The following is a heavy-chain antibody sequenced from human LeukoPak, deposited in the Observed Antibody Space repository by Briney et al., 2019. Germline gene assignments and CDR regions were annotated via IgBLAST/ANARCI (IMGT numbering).Heavy chain of an antibody. D-gene: IGHD3-22*01. V-gene: IGHV3-7*01. Sequence: GGSLRLSCAASGFTFSSYWMSWVRQAPGKGLEWVANIKQDGSEKYYVDSVKGRFTISRDNAKNSLYLQMNSLRAEDTAVYYCARPEYYYDSSGLATYYFDYWGQGTLVTVSS. CDR1: GFTFSSYW. CDR3: ARPEYYYDSSGLATYYFDY. J-gene: IGHJ4*02. CDR2: IKQDGSEK.